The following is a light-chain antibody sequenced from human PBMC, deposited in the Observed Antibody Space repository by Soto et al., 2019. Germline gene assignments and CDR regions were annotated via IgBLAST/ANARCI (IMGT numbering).Light chain of an antibody. CDR1: NSNIGSNT. V-gene: IGLV1-44*01. J-gene: IGLJ1*01. CDR3: ATWDDRRNGYV. CDR2: SNN. Sequence: QSVLTHPPSASGTPGQRVTISCSGSNSNIGSNTVTWYQQLPGTAPILLIYSNNQRSSGVPDRFSGSRSGTSGSLAISGLQSADEAAYYCATWDDRRNGYVVGSGTKLTVL.